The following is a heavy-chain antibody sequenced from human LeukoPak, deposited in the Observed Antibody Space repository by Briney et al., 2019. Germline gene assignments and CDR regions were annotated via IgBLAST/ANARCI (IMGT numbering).Heavy chain of an antibody. D-gene: IGHD3-16*01. V-gene: IGHV1-2*02. J-gene: IGHJ5*02. CDR1: GYTFTGYY. CDR2: INPNSGGT. Sequence: GASVKVSCKASGYTFTGYYMHWVRQAPGQGLEWMGWINPNSGGTNYAQKFQGRVTMTRDTSISTAYMELSRLRSDDTAVYYCARDYVWGRADNWFDPWGQGTLVTVSS. CDR3: ARDYVWGRADNWFDP.